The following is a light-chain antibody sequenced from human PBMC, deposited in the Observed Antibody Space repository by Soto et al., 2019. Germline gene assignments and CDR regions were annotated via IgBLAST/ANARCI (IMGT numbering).Light chain of an antibody. V-gene: IGLV1-51*01. J-gene: IGLJ2*01. Sequence: QSVLTQPPSVSAAPGQKVTISCSGSSYNIGNNYVSWYQQLPGTAPKLLIYDNNKRPSGIPDRFSGSKSGTSATLGITGLQTGEEADYYCGTWDSSLSAVVFGGGTKLTVL. CDR1: SYNIGNNY. CDR2: DNN. CDR3: GTWDSSLSAVV.